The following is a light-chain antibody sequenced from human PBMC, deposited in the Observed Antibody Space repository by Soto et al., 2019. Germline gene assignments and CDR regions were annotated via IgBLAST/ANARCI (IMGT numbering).Light chain of an antibody. CDR3: SSYRSSSTPVL. J-gene: IGLJ2*01. V-gene: IGLV2-14*01. Sequence: QSALTQPASVSGSPGQSITISCTGTSSDVGGYNYVSWYQQHPGKAPKLMIYEVSNRPSGVSNRFSGPKSGNTASLTISGLQAEDDGDYYCSSYRSSSTPVLFGGGTKLTVL. CDR2: EVS. CDR1: SSDVGGYNY.